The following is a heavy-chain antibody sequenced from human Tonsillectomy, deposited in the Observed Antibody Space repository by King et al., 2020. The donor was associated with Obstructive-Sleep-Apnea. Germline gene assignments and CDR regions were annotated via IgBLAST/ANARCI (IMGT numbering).Heavy chain of an antibody. D-gene: IGHD3-22*01. CDR3: ARETHYYDSSGYLSYFDY. CDR2: IYFSGST. V-gene: IGHV4-39*07. Sequence: QLQESGPGLVKPSETLSLTCTVSGGSISSSSYYWGWIRQPPGKGLEWIGSIYFSGSTYYNPSLKSRVTISVDTSKNQFSLKPSSVTAAETAVYYCARETHYYDSSGYLSYFDYWGQGTLVTVSS. CDR1: GGSISSSSYY. J-gene: IGHJ4*02.